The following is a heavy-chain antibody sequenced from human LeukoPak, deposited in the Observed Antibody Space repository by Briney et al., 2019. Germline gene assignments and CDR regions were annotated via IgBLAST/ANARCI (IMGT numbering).Heavy chain of an antibody. J-gene: IGHJ6*01. CDR2: IWYDGSNK. D-gene: IGHD5/OR15-5a*01. CDR3: ARDLPRISHPYYYYGMDV. CDR1: GFTFSTYG. Sequence: GRSLRLSCAASGFTFSTYGMHWVRQAPGKGLEWVAVIWYDGSNKYCADSVKGRFTISRDNSKNTLYLQMNSLRAEDTAVYYCARDLPRISHPYYYYGMDVWGQGTTVTVSS. V-gene: IGHV3-33*01.